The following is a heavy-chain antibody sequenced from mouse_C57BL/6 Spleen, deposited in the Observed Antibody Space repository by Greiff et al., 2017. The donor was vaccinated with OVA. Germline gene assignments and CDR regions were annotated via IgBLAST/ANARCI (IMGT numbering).Heavy chain of an antibody. CDR3: ARRGDYAMDY. Sequence: QVQLQQPGAELVRPGSSVKLSCKASGYTFTSYWMDWVKQRPRQGLEWIGNIYPSDSETHYNQKFKDKATLTVDKSSSTAYMQLSSLTSEDSAVYYCARRGDYAMDYWGQGTSVTVSS. CDR2: IYPSDSET. CDR1: GYTFTSYW. V-gene: IGHV1-61*01. J-gene: IGHJ4*01.